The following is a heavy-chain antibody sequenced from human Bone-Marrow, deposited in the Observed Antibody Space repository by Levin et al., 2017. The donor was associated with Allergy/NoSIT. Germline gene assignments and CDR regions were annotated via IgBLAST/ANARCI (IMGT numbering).Heavy chain of an antibody. Sequence: GGSLRLSCAASGFTFNTYSMNWVRQAPGKGLEWISYIASSASTIYYADSVKGRFTISRDNGKDSLYLQMSSLRGEDTAIYYCARGGGWFGDPRLDYWGQGTQVTVSS. CDR2: IASSASTI. J-gene: IGHJ4*02. D-gene: IGHD3-10*01. CDR3: ARGGGWFGDPRLDY. CDR1: GFTFNTYS. V-gene: IGHV3-48*01.